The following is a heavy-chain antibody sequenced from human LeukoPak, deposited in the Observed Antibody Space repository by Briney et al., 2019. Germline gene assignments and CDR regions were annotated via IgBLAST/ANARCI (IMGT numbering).Heavy chain of an antibody. D-gene: IGHD2-2*01. V-gene: IGHV3-11*01. CDR1: GFTFSDYY. CDR2: ISSSGSTI. Sequence: GGSLRLSCAASGFTFSDYYMSWIRQAPGKGLEWVSYISSSGSTIYYADSVKGRFTISRDNAKNSLYLQMNSLRAEDTAVYYCARDLEKGYCSSTSCYRGDAFDIWGQGTMVTVSS. CDR3: ARDLEKGYCSSTSCYRGDAFDI. J-gene: IGHJ3*02.